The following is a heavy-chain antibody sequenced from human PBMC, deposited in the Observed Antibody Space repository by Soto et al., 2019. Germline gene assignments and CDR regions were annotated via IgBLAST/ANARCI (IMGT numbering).Heavy chain of an antibody. V-gene: IGHV4-4*02. CDR1: GASVSSTYW. J-gene: IGHJ4*02. D-gene: IGHD6-13*01. CDR2: INHRGSA. CDR3: ARYNAASGTYYFDF. Sequence: SETLSLTCAVSGASVSSTYWWRWFRQPPGKGPEWIGEINHRGSANYNPSLKSRVTISVDISKSQFSLRLTSVTAADTAVYYCARYNAASGTYYFDFWGQGALVT.